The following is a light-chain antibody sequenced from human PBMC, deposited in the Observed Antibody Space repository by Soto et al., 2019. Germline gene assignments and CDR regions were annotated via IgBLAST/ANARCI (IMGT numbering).Light chain of an antibody. CDR1: SSDVGGYNY. V-gene: IGLV2-11*01. CDR2: DVS. CDR3: CSYAGSNIWV. Sequence: QSALTQPRSVSGSPGQSVTISCTGTSSDVGGYNYVSWYQQHPGKAPKLMIYDVSERPSGVPDRFSGSKSVNTASLTISGLQAEDEADYYCCSYAGSNIWVFGGGTKVTVL. J-gene: IGLJ3*02.